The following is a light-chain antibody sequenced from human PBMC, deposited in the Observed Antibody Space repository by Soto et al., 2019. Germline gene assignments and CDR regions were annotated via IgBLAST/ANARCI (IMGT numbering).Light chain of an antibody. CDR1: QSISGH. J-gene: IGKJ5*01. CDR3: QQYNNWLPIT. CDR2: AAS. Sequence: EIGMTPSPATVSVSPGEKAPPSCRASQSISGHLAWYQQKPGQAPRLLIYAASTRATTIPGRFSGRGSGTEFTLTISGLQSEDFAVYYCQQYNNWLPITFGQGTRLEI. V-gene: IGKV3-15*01.